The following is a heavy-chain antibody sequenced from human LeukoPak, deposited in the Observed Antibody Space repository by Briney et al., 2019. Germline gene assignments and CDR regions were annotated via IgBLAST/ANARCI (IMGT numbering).Heavy chain of an antibody. J-gene: IGHJ4*02. Sequence: GGSLRLSCAASGFTFSSYWMSWVRQAPGKGLEWVANIKEDGSERYYVDSVKGRFTISRDNAKNSLYLQMNSLKAEDTAVYYCARALGGRAYWGQGTLVTVSS. V-gene: IGHV3-7*01. CDR1: GFTFSSYW. CDR3: ARALGGRAY. D-gene: IGHD3-16*01. CDR2: IKEDGSER.